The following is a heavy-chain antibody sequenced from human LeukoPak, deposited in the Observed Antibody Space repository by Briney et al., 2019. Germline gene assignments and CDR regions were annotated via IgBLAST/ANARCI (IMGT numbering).Heavy chain of an antibody. CDR3: AKDDWGVKGAFDF. CDR1: GFTFTSYA. V-gene: IGHV3-23*01. D-gene: IGHD3-16*01. Sequence: GGSLRLSCAASGFTFTSYAMSWVRQAPGKGLEWVSAIGGSGRITYYADSVKGRFTISRDNSKNTLYLQMNNLRAEDTAVYYCAKDDWGVKGAFDFWGQGTMVAVSS. J-gene: IGHJ3*01. CDR2: IGGSGRIT.